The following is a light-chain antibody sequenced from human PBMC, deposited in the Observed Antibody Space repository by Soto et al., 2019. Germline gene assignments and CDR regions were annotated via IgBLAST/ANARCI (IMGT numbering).Light chain of an antibody. CDR3: AAWDDSLNGLHV. Sequence: QFVLTQPPSASGTPGQRVTISCSGSSSNIGSNTVNWYQQLPGTAPKLLIYSNNQRPSGVPDRFSGSKSGTSASLAISGLQSEDEDDYYCAAWDDSLNGLHVFGTEPKVTVL. J-gene: IGLJ1*01. V-gene: IGLV1-44*01. CDR1: SSNIGSNT. CDR2: SNN.